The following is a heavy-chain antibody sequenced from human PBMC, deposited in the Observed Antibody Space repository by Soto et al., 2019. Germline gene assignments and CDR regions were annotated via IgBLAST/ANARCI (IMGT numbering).Heavy chain of an antibody. CDR3: ARALTVQLWSDAFDI. V-gene: IGHV4-4*07. CDR1: GGSISSYY. Sequence: SETLSLTCTVSGGSISSYYWSWIRQPAGKGLEWIGRIYTSGSTNYNPSLKSRVTMSVDTSKNQFSLKLSSVTAADTAVYYCARALTVQLWSDAFDIWGQGTMVTVSS. CDR2: IYTSGST. D-gene: IGHD5-18*01. J-gene: IGHJ3*02.